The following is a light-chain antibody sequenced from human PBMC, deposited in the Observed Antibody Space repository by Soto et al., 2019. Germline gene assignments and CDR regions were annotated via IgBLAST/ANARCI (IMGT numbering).Light chain of an antibody. J-gene: IGLJ3*02. CDR2: EGI. Sequence: QAVVTQPASVSGSPGQSITVSCTGTSSDVGSYNLVSWYQQHPGKAPKLMIYEGIKRPSGVSNRFSGSKSGNTASLTISGLQAEDEADYYCSSFAGSSTWVFGGGTKLTVL. CDR3: SSFAGSSTWV. V-gene: IGLV2-23*01. CDR1: SSDVGSYNL.